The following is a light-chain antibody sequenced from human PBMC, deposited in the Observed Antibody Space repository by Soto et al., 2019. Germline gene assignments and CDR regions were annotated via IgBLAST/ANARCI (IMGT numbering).Light chain of an antibody. CDR2: EIN. V-gene: IGLV2-14*01. CDR3: LSFKTSSTQV. CDR1: SSDIGAYDY. J-gene: IGLJ1*01. Sequence: QSALTQPASPSGSPGQRITISCTGTSSDIGAYDYVSWFQQHPGTPPKLMISEINNRPSGVASRFSGTKSGTTAYLTSSGLQVEDEAEYFGLSFKTSSTQVFGTGTKLTVL.